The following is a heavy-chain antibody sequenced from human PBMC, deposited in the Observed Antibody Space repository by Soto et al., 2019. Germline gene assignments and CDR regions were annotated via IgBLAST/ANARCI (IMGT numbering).Heavy chain of an antibody. CDR2: IWYDGSNN. D-gene: IGHD2-2*01. CDR3: ARDPGNILVVPGAVTLDY. J-gene: IGHJ4*02. CDR1: GFTFSTYG. Sequence: GGSLRLSCAASGFTFSTYGMQWVRQAPGKGLEWVAAIWYDGSNNYHADSVKGRFSISRDNSKNKLYLQMDSLRAEDTAVFYFARDPGNILVVPGAVTLDYWGQGTLVTVSS. V-gene: IGHV3-33*01.